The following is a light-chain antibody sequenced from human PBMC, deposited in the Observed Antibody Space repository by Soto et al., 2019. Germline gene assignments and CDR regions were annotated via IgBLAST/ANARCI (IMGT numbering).Light chain of an antibody. CDR3: QKCKTSPFT. J-gene: IGKJ4*01. Sequence: EIVLTQSPGTLSFSPGERATLTCRASQSVSSSYLAWFQQKPGQAPRLLIYGASSRATGIPDRFSGSGSGTDFTLTINSLQPEDVATYYCQKCKTSPFTFGGGTKVEIK. CDR2: GAS. V-gene: IGKV3-20*01. CDR1: QSVSSSY.